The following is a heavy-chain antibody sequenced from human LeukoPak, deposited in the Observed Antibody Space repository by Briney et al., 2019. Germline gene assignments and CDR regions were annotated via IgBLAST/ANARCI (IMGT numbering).Heavy chain of an antibody. D-gene: IGHD4-23*01. V-gene: IGHV4-34*01. CDR1: GGSFSGYY. CDR2: INHSGST. CDR3: ARVTTVLTVDY. J-gene: IGHJ4*02. Sequence: MPSETLSLTCAVYGGSFSGYYWSWIRQPPGKGLEWIGEINHSGSTNYNPSLKSRVTISVDTSKNQFSLKLSSVTAADTAVYYCARVTTVLTVDYWGQGTLVTVSS.